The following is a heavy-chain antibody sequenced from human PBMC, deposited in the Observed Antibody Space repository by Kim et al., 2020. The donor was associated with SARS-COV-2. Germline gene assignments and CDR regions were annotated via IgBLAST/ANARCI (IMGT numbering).Heavy chain of an antibody. D-gene: IGHD3-22*01. Sequence: GGSLRLSCAASGFTFSSYAMSWVRQAPGKGLEWVSAISGSGGSTYYADSVKGRFTISRDNSKNTLYLQMNSLRAEDTAVYYCAKDPGYYYDSSGYTDYWGQGTLVTVSS. CDR1: GFTFSSYA. CDR2: ISGSGGST. V-gene: IGHV3-23*01. J-gene: IGHJ4*02. CDR3: AKDPGYYYDSSGYTDY.